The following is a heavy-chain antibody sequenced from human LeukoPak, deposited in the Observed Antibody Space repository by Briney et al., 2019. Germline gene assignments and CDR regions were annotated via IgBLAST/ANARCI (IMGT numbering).Heavy chain of an antibody. J-gene: IGHJ4*02. CDR3: AYSSSAFAPVQFDY. V-gene: IGHV1-69*05. Sequence: SVKVSCMASGGTFSSYAISWVRQAPGQGLAWMGGIIPIFGTANYAQKFQGRVTITTDESTSTAYMELSSLRSEDTAVYYCAYSSSAFAPVQFDYWGQGTLVTVSS. CDR1: GGTFSSYA. D-gene: IGHD6-6*01. CDR2: IIPIFGTA.